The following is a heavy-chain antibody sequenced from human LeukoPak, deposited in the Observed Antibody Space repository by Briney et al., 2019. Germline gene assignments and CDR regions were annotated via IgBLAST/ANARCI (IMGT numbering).Heavy chain of an antibody. V-gene: IGHV4-59*01. Sequence: KPSETLSLTCTVSGGSISSYYWSWIRQPPGKGLEWIGYIYYSGSTNYNPSLKSRVTISVDTSKNQFSLKLSSVTAADTAVYYCARDTYSSGLNWFDPWGQGTLVTVSS. CDR3: ARDTYSSGLNWFDP. CDR1: GGSISSYY. J-gene: IGHJ5*02. CDR2: IYYSGST. D-gene: IGHD6-19*01.